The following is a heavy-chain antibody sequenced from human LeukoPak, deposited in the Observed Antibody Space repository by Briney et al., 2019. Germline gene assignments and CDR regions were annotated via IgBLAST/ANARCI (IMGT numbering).Heavy chain of an antibody. V-gene: IGHV1-18*01. CDR1: GYSITSYG. J-gene: IGHJ4*02. CDR2: MSGDNGNI. Sequence: ASVKVSCKASGYSITSYGISWVRQAPGQGLEWTGWMSGDNGNIKYAQKFQGRATMITDTSTSTAYMELRSLRSDDTAVYYCARDWSYSADYWGQGTLVTVSS. CDR3: ARDWSYSADY. D-gene: IGHD1-26*01.